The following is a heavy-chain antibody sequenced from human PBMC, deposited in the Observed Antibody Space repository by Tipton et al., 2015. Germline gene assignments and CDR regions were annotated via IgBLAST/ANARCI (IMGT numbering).Heavy chain of an antibody. V-gene: IGHV3-74*01. CDR2: INSDGSST. CDR1: GFTFSSYW. D-gene: IGHD6-13*01. CDR3: AREGSSWYFGVY. Sequence: GSLRLSCAASGFTFSSYWMHWVRQAPGKGLVWVSRINSDGSSTSYADSVKGRFIISRDNAQNSLFLQMNSLTAEDTAFYYCAREGSSWYFGVYWGQGTLVSVSS. J-gene: IGHJ4*02.